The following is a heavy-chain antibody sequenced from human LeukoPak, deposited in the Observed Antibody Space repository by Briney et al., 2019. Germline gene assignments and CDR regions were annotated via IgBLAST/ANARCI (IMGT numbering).Heavy chain of an antibody. Sequence: PGGSLRLSCAASGFTFNNYAMTWVRQAPGKGLDWVSGITGNGGTTDYADSVKGRFTISRDNSKNTLYLQMNSLRAEDSAVYYCAKDHYYDSSGHPWGQGTLVTVSS. CDR3: AKDHYYDSSGHP. CDR1: GFTFNNYA. V-gene: IGHV3-23*01. CDR2: ITGNGGTT. J-gene: IGHJ5*02. D-gene: IGHD3-22*01.